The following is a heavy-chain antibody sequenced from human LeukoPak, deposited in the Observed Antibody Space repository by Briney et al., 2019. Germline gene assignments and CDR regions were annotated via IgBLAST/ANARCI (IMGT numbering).Heavy chain of an antibody. D-gene: IGHD3-22*01. Sequence: GGSLRLSCAASGFTFSSYAMHWVRQAPGKGLEWVAVISYDGSNKYYADSVEGRFTISRDNSKNTLYLQMNSLRAEDTAVYYCARDWDDSSGYCDYWGQGTLVTVTA. CDR2: ISYDGSNK. CDR1: GFTFSSYA. J-gene: IGHJ4*02. CDR3: ARDWDDSSGYCDY. V-gene: IGHV3-30-3*01.